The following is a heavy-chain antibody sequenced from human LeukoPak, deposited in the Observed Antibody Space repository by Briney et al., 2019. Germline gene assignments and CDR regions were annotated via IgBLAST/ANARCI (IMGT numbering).Heavy chain of an antibody. CDR3: ARQESLFPLNIAARPGYFDY. Sequence: SETLSLTCTVSGGSISSSSYYWGWIRQPPGKGLEWIGSIYYSGSTYYNPSLKSRVTISVDTSENQFSLKLSSVTAADTAVYYCARQESLFPLNIAARPGYFDYWGQGTWSPSPQ. D-gene: IGHD6-6*01. J-gene: IGHJ4*02. CDR1: GGSISSSSYY. V-gene: IGHV4-39*01. CDR2: IYYSGST.